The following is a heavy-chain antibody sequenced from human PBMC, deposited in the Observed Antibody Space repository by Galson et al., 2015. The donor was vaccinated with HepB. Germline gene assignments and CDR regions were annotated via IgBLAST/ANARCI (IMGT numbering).Heavy chain of an antibody. CDR3: ATENYDYVWGSYRRRGFDY. D-gene: IGHD3-16*02. CDR1: GYTLTELS. J-gene: IGHJ4*02. V-gene: IGHV1-24*01. CDR2: FDPEDGET. Sequence: SVKVSCKVSGYTLTELSMHWVRQAPGKGLEWMGGFDPEDGETIYAQKFQGRVTMTEDTSTDTAYMELSSLRSEDTAVYYCATENYDYVWGSYRRRGFDYWGRGTLVTVSS.